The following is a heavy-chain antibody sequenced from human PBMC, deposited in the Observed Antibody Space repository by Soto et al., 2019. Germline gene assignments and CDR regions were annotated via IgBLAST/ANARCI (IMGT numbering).Heavy chain of an antibody. D-gene: IGHD2-15*01. CDR2: IYYSGST. V-gene: IGHV4-39*01. CDR1: GGSISSSSYY. J-gene: IGHJ4*02. Sequence: QLQLQESGPGLVKPSETLSLTCTVSGGSISSSSYYWGWIRQPPGKGLEWIGSIYYSGSTYYNPSLKSRVTISVDTYKNQFSLKLSSVTAADTAVYYCARLGCSGGSCYYFDYWGQGTLVTVSS. CDR3: ARLGCSGGSCYYFDY.